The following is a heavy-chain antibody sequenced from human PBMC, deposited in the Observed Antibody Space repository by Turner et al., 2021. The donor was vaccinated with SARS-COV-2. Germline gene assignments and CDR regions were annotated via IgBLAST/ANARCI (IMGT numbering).Heavy chain of an antibody. CDR2: LRYGGNT. V-gene: IGHV4-39*01. Sequence: QVQLQLSGPGLVNLSETLYLIGTVSGGSIRTSGYFWAWIRQPPGKEQEWIGTLRYGGNTYYNPSLIRRVTLSVDTYDKQFSLSLGTVTAADSAVYYCARHDDRGENYVCGFDLWGQGTMVTVSS. CDR3: ARHDDRGENYVCGFDL. D-gene: IGHD3-10*02. CDR1: GGSIRTSGYF. J-gene: IGHJ3*01.